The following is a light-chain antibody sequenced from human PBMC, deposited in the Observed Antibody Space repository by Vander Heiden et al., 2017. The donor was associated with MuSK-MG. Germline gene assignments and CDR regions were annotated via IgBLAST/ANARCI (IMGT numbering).Light chain of an antibody. CDR3: YSTDITGL. CDR1: ELSQQF. J-gene: IGLJ2*01. Sequence: SYELTQPPSVSVSPGQTARISCSGAELSQQFAYWYQQQSGQAPVLVIYEDSKRPSGIPERFSGASSGTVATLTISGAQVEDEADYYCYSTDITGLFGGGTKLTIL. CDR2: EDS. V-gene: IGLV3-10*01.